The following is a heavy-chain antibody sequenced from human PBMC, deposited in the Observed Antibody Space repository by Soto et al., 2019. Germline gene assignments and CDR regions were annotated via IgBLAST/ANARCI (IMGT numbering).Heavy chain of an antibody. V-gene: IGHV1-18*01. Sequence: ASVKVSCKASGYTFTSYGISWVRQAPGQGLEWMGWISAYNGNTNYAQKLQGRVTMTTDTSTSTAYMELRSLRSDDTAVYYCASFSYYCGSGSYEWFDPWGQGTLVTVSS. CDR1: GYTFTSYG. D-gene: IGHD3-10*01. CDR2: ISAYNGNT. CDR3: ASFSYYCGSGSYEWFDP. J-gene: IGHJ5*02.